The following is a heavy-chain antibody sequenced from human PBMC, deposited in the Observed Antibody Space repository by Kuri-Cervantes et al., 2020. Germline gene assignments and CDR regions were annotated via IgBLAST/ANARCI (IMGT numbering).Heavy chain of an antibody. CDR2: ISAYNGNT. CDR3: AKDKVPGTRYYGTDV. V-gene: IGHV1-18*01. J-gene: IGHJ6*02. D-gene: IGHD2-15*01. Sequence: ASVKVSCKASGYTFTSYGISWVRQAPGQGLEWMGWISAYNGNTNYAQKLQGRVTMTTDPSTSTAYMELRSLRSDDTAVYYCAKDKVPGTRYYGTDVWGQGTTVTVSS. CDR1: GYTFTSYG.